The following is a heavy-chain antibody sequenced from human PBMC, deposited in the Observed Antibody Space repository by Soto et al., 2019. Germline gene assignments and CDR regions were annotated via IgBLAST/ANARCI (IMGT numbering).Heavy chain of an antibody. CDR1: GASVAGGSYY. CDR2: IPSRGRP. D-gene: IGHD5-12*01. CDR3: ARVTYSGYDFGL. J-gene: IGHJ4*02. Sequence: QVQLRESGPGLVKPSQTLSLTCSVSGASVAGGSYYWSWVRQPPGKGLEWIGYIPSRGRPFYNPSLTSRGTISADTSKKQLSLQLTSVTAADTAVCYCARVTYSGYDFGLWGQGTLVTVSS. V-gene: IGHV4-30-4*01.